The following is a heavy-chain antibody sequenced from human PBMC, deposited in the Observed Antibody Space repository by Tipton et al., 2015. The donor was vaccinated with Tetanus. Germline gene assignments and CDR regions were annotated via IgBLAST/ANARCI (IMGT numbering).Heavy chain of an antibody. D-gene: IGHD6-13*01. CDR3: AGVTAQRTELYFDH. V-gene: IGHV4-61*01. J-gene: IGHJ4*02. CDR2: ISNSGSS. CDR1: GGSIRSDNYY. Sequence: TLSLTCTVSGGSIRSDNYYWNWIRQPPGKGLEWLAYISNSGSSNSNYPLKSRITVSQDTSKNQFSLRLTSVTAADTAVYFCAGVTAQRTELYFDHWGQGTLVTVSS.